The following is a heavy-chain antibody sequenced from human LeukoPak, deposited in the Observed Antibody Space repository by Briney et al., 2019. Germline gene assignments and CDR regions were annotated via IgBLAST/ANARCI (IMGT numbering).Heavy chain of an antibody. D-gene: IGHD3-22*01. CDR2: IKQDRSEK. CDR3: ARDQEDSRGYRFDY. J-gene: IGHJ4*02. Sequence: PGGSLRLSCAASGLTFSNYWMSWVRQAPGKGLEWVANIKQDRSEKYYVDSVKGRFTISRDNAKNSLYLQMNSLRAEDTAVYYCARDQEDSRGYRFDYWGQGTLVTVSS. V-gene: IGHV3-7*01. CDR1: GLTFSNYW.